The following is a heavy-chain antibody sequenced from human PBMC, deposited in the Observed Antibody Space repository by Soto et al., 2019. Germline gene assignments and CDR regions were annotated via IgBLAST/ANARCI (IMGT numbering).Heavy chain of an antibody. CDR2: INPNSGGT. CDR1: GYTFTGYY. J-gene: IGHJ5*02. Sequence: ASVKVSCKASGYTFTGYYMHWVRQAPGQGLEWMGWINPNSGGTNYAQKFQGWVTMTRDTSISTAYMELSRLRSDDTAVYYCARDIAAAQYNWFEPWGQGTLVIVCS. CDR3: ARDIAAAQYNWFEP. V-gene: IGHV1-2*04. D-gene: IGHD6-13*01.